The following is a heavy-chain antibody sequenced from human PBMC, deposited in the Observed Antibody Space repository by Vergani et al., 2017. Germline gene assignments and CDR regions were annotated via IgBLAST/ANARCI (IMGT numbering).Heavy chain of an antibody. V-gene: IGHV1-58*02. CDR1: GFTFTSSA. J-gene: IGHJ6*02. D-gene: IGHD6-13*01. CDR2: IVVGSGNT. CDR3: ARYSSSWYNDYYYGMDV. Sequence: QMQLVQSGPEVKKPGTSVKVSCKASGFTFTSSAMQWVRQARGQRLEWIGWIVVGSGNTNYAQKFQERVTITRDMSTSTAYMELSSLRSEDTAVYYCARYSSSWYNDYYYGMDVWGQGTTVTVSS.